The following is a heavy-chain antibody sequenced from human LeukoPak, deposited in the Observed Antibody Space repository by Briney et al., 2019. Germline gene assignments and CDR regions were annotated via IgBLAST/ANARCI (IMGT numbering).Heavy chain of an antibody. J-gene: IGHJ3*01. Sequence: PSETPSLTCTVSGTSMINSHYWGWIRQSPGRGLEWTGSIYYSGSTFYNPSLKSRITISVDTSKNHFSLELRSVTAADTAIYYCARNMTAITRLDVFDLWGPGTMVTVSS. V-gene: IGHV4-39*02. D-gene: IGHD2-21*02. CDR3: ARNMTAITRLDVFDL. CDR2: IYYSGST. CDR1: GTSMINSHY.